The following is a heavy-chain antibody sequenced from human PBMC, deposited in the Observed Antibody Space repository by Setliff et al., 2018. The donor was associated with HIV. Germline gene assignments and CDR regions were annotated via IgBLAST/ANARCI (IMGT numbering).Heavy chain of an antibody. Sequence: SETLSLTCTVSGGSISSNSYYWGWIRQPPGKGLEWIGCIYHSGRTYYNPSLKSRVTISVDTSKNQFSLKLPSVTAADTAVYYCARDQPQDYDSLTGYYTGRYFDYWGRGTLVTVSS. J-gene: IGHJ4*02. D-gene: IGHD3-9*01. CDR1: GGSISSNSYY. V-gene: IGHV4-39*07. CDR3: ARDQPQDYDSLTGYYTGRYFDY. CDR2: IYHSGRT.